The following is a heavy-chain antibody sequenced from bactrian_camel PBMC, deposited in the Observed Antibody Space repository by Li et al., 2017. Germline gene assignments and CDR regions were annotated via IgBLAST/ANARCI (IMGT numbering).Heavy chain of an antibody. D-gene: IGHD3*01. V-gene: IGHV3S40*01. J-gene: IGHJ7*01. Sequence: VQLVESGGGSVQPGGSLRLSCVASGFTFSDYDMSWVRQAPGKGLEWVSRINKAGYTTHQTDSVKGRFTTSRDNAKNTLYLQINSLKTEDTALYYCATTLCSVIECYGMDYWGKGTQVTVS. CDR1: GFTFSDYD. CDR2: INKAGYTT.